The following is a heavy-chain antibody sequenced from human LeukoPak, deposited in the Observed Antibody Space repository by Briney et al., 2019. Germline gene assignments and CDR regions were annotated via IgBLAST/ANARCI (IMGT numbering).Heavy chain of an antibody. D-gene: IGHD6-13*01. J-gene: IGHJ4*02. Sequence: PSETLSLTCTVSGGSISSGSYYWRWIRQPAGKGLEWIGRIYTSGSTNYNPSLKSRVTISVDTSKNQFSLKLSSVTAADTAVYYCARAGKAAAGKDYWGQGTLVTVSS. CDR2: IYTSGST. CDR3: ARAGKAAAGKDY. V-gene: IGHV4-61*02. CDR1: GGSISSGSYY.